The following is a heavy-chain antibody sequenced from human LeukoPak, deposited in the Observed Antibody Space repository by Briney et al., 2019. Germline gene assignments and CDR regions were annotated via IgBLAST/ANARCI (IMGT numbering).Heavy chain of an antibody. V-gene: IGHV3-23*01. J-gene: IGHJ4*02. CDR2: LSNSGDSG. CDR3: AKGTVIVVLDGY. CDR1: GFTFSSYA. Sequence: PGGSLRLSCAASGFTFSSYAMSWVRQAPGKGLEWVSGLSNSGDSGYYADSVQGRFTISRDNSKNTLYLQMNSLRAEDTAVYYCAKGTVIVVLDGYWGQGTLVTVSS. D-gene: IGHD3-22*01.